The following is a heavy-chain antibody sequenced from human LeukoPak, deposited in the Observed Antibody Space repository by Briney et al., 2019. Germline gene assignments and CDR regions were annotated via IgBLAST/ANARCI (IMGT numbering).Heavy chain of an antibody. V-gene: IGHV1-18*01. CDR1: GYTFTSYG. J-gene: IGHJ6*02. CDR3: ARGRRYDFWSGYYTRIDEYYYYGMYV. D-gene: IGHD3-3*01. Sequence: ASVKVSCKASGYTFTSYGISWVRQAPGQGLEWMGWISAYNGNTNYAQKLQGRVTMTTDTSTSTAYMELRSLRSDDTAVYYCARGRRYDFWSGYYTRIDEYYYYGMYVWGQGTTVTVSS. CDR2: ISAYNGNT.